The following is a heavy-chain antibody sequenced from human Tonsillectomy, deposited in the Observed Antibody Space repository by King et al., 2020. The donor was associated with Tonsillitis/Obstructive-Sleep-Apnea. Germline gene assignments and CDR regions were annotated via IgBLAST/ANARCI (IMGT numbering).Heavy chain of an antibody. V-gene: IGHV4-59*01. CDR2: IYYSWST. Sequence: HVQLQESGPGLVKPSETLSLTCTVSGGSISSYYWSWIRQPPGQGLEWIGYIYYSWSTNYNPPLNSRVTISVDTSKNQFSLKLSSVTAADPAVYYSARVGCSSTSCYADAFDIWGQGTMVTVSS. CDR1: GGSISSYY. CDR3: ARVGCSSTSCYADAFDI. D-gene: IGHD2-2*01. J-gene: IGHJ3*02.